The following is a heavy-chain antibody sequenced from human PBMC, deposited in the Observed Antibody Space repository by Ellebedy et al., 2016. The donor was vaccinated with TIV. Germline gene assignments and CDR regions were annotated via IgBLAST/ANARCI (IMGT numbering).Heavy chain of an antibody. V-gene: IGHV3-48*01. CDR2: ISRSSSTI. CDR1: GFTFSSYS. Sequence: GESLKISCAASGFTFSSYSMNWVRQAPGKGLEWVSYISRSSSTIYYADSVKGRFTISRDNSKNTLYLQMNSLRAEDTAVYYCARDGDENCGGDCYYYYYGMDVWGQGTTVTVSS. CDR3: ARDGDENCGGDCYYYYYGMDV. D-gene: IGHD2-21*02. J-gene: IGHJ6*02.